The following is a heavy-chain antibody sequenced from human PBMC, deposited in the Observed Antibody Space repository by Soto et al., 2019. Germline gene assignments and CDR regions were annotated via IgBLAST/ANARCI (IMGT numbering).Heavy chain of an antibody. CDR1: GYTFTSYG. CDR2: ISAYNGNT. Sequence: QVPLVQSGAEVKKPGASVKVSCKASGYTFTSYGISWVRQAPGQGLEWMGWISAYNGNTNYAQKLQGRVTMTTDTSNSKAYMELRSLKSDDTGVYYCAGDSSGYYPIYYYYYGMDVWGQGTTVTVSS. CDR3: AGDSSGYYPIYYYYYGMDV. J-gene: IGHJ6*02. D-gene: IGHD3-22*01. V-gene: IGHV1-18*01.